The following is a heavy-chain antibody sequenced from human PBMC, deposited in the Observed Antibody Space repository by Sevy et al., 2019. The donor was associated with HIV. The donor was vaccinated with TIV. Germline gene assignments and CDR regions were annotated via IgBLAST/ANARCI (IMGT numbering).Heavy chain of an antibody. J-gene: IGHJ4*02. CDR3: ARDLREYSSSSKYYFDY. CDR1: GFTFSSYS. D-gene: IGHD6-6*01. CDR2: ISSSNNYI. V-gene: IGHV3-21*01. Sequence: VGSLRLSCAASGFTFSSYSMNWVRQAPGKGLEWVSSISSSNNYIYYADSLKGRFTISRDNAKNSLYLQMNSLRAEDTAVYYCARDLREYSSSSKYYFDYWGQGIPVTVSS.